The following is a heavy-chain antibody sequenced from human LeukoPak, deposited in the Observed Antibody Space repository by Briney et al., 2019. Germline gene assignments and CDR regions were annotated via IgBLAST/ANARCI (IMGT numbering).Heavy chain of an antibody. J-gene: IGHJ4*02. CDR1: GGSISSYY. CDR2: IYYSGST. Sequence: SETLSLTCTVSGGSISSYYWSWIRQPPGKGQEWIGYIYYSGSTNYNPSLKSRVTISVDTSKNQFSLKLSSVTAADTAVYYCARWNGDYDPLPFDYWGQGTLVTVSS. D-gene: IGHD4-17*01. V-gene: IGHV4-59*01. CDR3: ARWNGDYDPLPFDY.